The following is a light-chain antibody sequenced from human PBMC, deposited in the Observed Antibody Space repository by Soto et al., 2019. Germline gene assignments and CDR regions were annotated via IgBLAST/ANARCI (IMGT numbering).Light chain of an antibody. V-gene: IGLV2-14*02. Sequence: QSALTQPASLSGSPGQSITISCTGTSSDVGSYNLVSWYQHHPGKAPKLMIYEVSNRPSGVSNRFSGSKSGNTASLTISGLQAEDEADYYCSSYTSSSTLVVFGGGTKLTVL. CDR3: SSYTSSSTLVV. J-gene: IGLJ2*01. CDR1: SSDVGSYNL. CDR2: EVS.